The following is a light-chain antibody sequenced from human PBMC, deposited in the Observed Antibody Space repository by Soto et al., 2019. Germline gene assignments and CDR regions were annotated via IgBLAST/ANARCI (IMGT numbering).Light chain of an antibody. V-gene: IGKV3-20*01. CDR3: QQYGSSPIT. CDR1: QYIGSA. J-gene: IGKJ5*01. Sequence: EVVVTQSPATLSVSPGDRATLSCRASQYIGSAVAWYHRRSGQAPRLLIFDASIRVPTTPARFSGSGSGTDFTLNISRLEPEDFAVYYCQQYGSSPITFGQGTRLEIK. CDR2: DAS.